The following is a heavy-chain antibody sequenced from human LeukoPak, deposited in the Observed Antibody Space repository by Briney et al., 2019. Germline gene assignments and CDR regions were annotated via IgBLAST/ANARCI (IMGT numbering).Heavy chain of an antibody. Sequence: PGGSLRLSCAASGFTFSSYAMSWVRQAPGKGLEWVSAISGSGGSTYYADSVKGQFTISRDNSKNTLYLQMNSLRAEDTAVYYCAKGPTRRGIRDAFDIWGQGTMVTVSS. CDR1: GFTFSSYA. D-gene: IGHD3-16*01. CDR2: ISGSGGST. J-gene: IGHJ3*02. CDR3: AKGPTRRGIRDAFDI. V-gene: IGHV3-23*01.